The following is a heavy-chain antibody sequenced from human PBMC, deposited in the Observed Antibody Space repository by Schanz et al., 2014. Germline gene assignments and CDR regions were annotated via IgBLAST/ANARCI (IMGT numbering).Heavy chain of an antibody. CDR3: AKEKEEVAADGSFFDY. Sequence: AQVVESGGGVVQPGRSLRLSCAASGFSFRKSAMSWVRQAPGKGLEWVSGISDNGISTYYAHSVKGRFTISRDNSKNTVNLQMNSLRAEDTAVYYCAKEKEEVAADGSFFDYWGQGTLVIVSS. D-gene: IGHD6-13*01. J-gene: IGHJ4*02. CDR2: ISDNGIST. CDR1: GFSFRKSA. V-gene: IGHV3-23*04.